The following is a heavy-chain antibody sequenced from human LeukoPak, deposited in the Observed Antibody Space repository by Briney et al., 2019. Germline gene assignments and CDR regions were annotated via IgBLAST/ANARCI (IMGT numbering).Heavy chain of an antibody. D-gene: IGHD4-17*01. CDR1: GFTFSSYG. CDR3: AKGMTTGPRSVYHYMDV. Sequence: GGSLRLSCAASGFTFSSYGMHWVRQAPGKGLEWLSLLWYDGSNEYYADSVKGRFTISRDNSKNTLYLQMNSLRAEGTAVYYCAKGMTTGPRSVYHYMDVWGKGTTVTVSS. J-gene: IGHJ6*03. CDR2: LWYDGSNE. V-gene: IGHV3-33*08.